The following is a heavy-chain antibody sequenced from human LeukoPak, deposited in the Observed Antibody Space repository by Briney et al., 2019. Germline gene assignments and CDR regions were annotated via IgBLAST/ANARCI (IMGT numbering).Heavy chain of an antibody. CDR1: GGSISSGGYY. CDR3: ARATPYPYCSSTSCDSYYYYYYMDV. Sequence: SETLSLTCTVSGGSISSGGYYWSWIRQHPGMGLEWIGCIYYSGSTYYNPPLKSRVTISVDTSKNQFSLNLSSVTAADTAVYYCARATPYPYCSSTSCDSYYYYYYMDVWGKGTTVTVSS. V-gene: IGHV4-31*03. D-gene: IGHD2-2*02. J-gene: IGHJ6*03. CDR2: IYYSGST.